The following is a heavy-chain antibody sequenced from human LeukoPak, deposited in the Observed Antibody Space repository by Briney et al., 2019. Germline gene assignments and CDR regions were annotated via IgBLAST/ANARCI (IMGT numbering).Heavy chain of an antibody. V-gene: IGHV3-21*01. CDR3: ARRDGYKDLDY. CDR1: GFTFSSYS. Sequence: GGSLRLSCTACGFTFSSYSMNWVRQAPGRGLEWVSSISSSSSYIYYADSVKGRFTISRDNAKNSLYLQMNSLRAEDTAVYYCARRDGYKDLDYWGLGTLVTVSS. D-gene: IGHD5-24*01. J-gene: IGHJ4*02. CDR2: ISSSSSYI.